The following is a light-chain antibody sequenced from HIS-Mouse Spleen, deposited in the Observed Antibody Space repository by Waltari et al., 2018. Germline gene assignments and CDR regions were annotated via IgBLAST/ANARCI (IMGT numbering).Light chain of an antibody. CDR1: SSDVGGFNY. V-gene: IGLV2-11*01. CDR2: DVS. CDR3: CSYAGSYTVV. J-gene: IGLJ1*01. Sequence: QSALTQPRSVSGSPGQSVTISCTGTSSDVGGFNYVSWYQQHPGKAPKPMIYDVSKLPSGIPYRFSGSKSGNTASLTFSGLQADDEADYYCCSYAGSYTVVFGTGTKVTV.